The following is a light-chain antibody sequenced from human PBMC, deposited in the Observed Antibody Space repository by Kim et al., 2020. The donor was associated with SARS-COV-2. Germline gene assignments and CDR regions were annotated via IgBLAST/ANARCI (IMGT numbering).Light chain of an antibody. CDR2: DKN. CDR1: SLRSYY. J-gene: IGLJ3*02. Sequence: SSELTQDPAVSVALGQTVRITCQGDSLRSYYASWYQQKPGQAPLLVIYDKNNRPSGIPDRFSGSSSGNTASLTITGAQAEDEADYYCNPRESSVNQVVFG. V-gene: IGLV3-19*01. CDR3: NPRESSVNQVV.